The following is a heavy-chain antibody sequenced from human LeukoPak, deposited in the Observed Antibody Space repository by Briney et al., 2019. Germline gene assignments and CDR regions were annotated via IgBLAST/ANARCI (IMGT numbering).Heavy chain of an antibody. V-gene: IGHV3-30*18. CDR2: ISYVGDDQ. D-gene: IGHD6-25*01. CDR3: AKDRSSGPHYYYGMDV. Sequence: PGGSLRLSRAASGFTFSSYGIHWVRQAPGKGLEWVAVISYVGDDQFYAESVKGRFTISRDNSEKTVFLQVNSLRGEDTAVYYCAKDRSSGPHYYYGMDVWGQGTTVIV. CDR1: GFTFSSYG. J-gene: IGHJ6*02.